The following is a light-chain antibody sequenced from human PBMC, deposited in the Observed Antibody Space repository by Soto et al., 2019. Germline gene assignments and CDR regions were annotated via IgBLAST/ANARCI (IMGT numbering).Light chain of an antibody. V-gene: IGKV1-5*03. Sequence: DIQLTQSPSTLSLSLGDRVTISCRASQTVSSCLAWYQQKPGKAPKLLIYKASTLKTGVPSRFSGSGSGTEFTLTISSLQPDDFAAYYCQQYNSYSEAFGQGTKVDIK. CDR1: QTVSSC. CDR3: QQYNSYSEA. CDR2: KAS. J-gene: IGKJ1*01.